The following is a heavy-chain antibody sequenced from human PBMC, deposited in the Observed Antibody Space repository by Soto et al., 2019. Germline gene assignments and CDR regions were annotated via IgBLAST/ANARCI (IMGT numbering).Heavy chain of an antibody. J-gene: IGHJ6*02. D-gene: IGHD4-4*01. V-gene: IGHV4-31*03. CDR2: IYYSGST. CDR3: ARRNLHSPQIYGMDV. Sequence: SETLSLTCTFSCGSIISGGYYWSWIRQHPGKGLEWIGYIYYSGSTYYNPSLKSRVTISVDTSKNQFSLKLSSVTAADTAVYYCARRNLHSPQIYGMDVWGQGTTVTVSS. CDR1: CGSIISGGYY.